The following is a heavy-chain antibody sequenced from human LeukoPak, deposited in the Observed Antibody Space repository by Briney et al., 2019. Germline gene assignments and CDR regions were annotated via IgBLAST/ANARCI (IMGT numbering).Heavy chain of an antibody. J-gene: IGHJ4*02. CDR2: TKQDGSEK. D-gene: IGHD1-26*01. CDR1: GFTFSSYW. CDR3: AKGVGATDKVYFDY. V-gene: IGHV3-7*03. Sequence: GGSLRLSCAASGFTFSSYWMSWVRQAPGKGLEWVANTKQDGSEKYYADSVKGRFTISRDNAKNSLYLQMNSLRAEDMALYYCAKGVGATDKVYFDYWGQGTLVTVSS.